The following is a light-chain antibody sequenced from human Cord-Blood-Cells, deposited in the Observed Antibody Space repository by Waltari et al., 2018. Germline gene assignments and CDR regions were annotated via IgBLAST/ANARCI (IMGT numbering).Light chain of an antibody. V-gene: IGLV3-1*01. CDR3: QAWDSSTAI. Sequence: SYELTQPPSVSVSPGQTASITCSGAQLGDKYACWYQQTPGQPPVLVIYQDSKRPSGIPERFSGSNSGNTATLTISGTQAMDEADYYCQAWDSSTAIFGGGTKLTVL. CDR2: QDS. J-gene: IGLJ2*01. CDR1: QLGDKY.